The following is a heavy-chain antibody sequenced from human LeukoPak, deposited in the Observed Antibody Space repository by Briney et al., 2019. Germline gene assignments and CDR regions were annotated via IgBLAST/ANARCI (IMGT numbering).Heavy chain of an antibody. Sequence: PGGSLRLSCAACIFPFSIYEMNWVRQARGKGREWVSYISTSSTTIYYADHVKGRFNISRDNAKSSLYLQMNSLRVEDTAVYYCARDIFPDGFDIW. CDR2: ISTSSTTI. V-gene: IGHV3-48*03. CDR1: IFPFSIYE. D-gene: IGHD3-3*01. CDR3: ARDIFPDGFDI. J-gene: IGHJ3*02.